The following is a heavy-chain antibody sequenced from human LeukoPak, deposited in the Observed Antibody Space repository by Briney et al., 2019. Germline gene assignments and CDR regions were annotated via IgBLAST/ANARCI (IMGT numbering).Heavy chain of an antibody. V-gene: IGHV1-69-2*01. D-gene: IGHD3-10*01. CDR2: VDPEDGET. J-gene: IGHJ4*02. Sequence: ASVKVSCKVSGYTFTDYYMHWVQQAPGKGLEWMGLVDPEDGETIYAEKFQGRVTITADTSTDTAYMELSSLRSEDTAVYYCATLGVYGTLDYWGQGTLVTVSS. CDR1: GYTFTDYY. CDR3: ATLGVYGTLDY.